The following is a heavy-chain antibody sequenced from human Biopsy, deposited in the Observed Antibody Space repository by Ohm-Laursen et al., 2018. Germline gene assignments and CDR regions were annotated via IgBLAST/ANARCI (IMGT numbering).Heavy chain of an antibody. CDR2: IYTIGDT. CDR1: GASMTGYF. CDR3: AREDEGLLRALDL. Sequence: VTLSLTCTVSGASMTGYFWTWVRQPAGKGLEWIGHIYTIGDTTYNPSLKSRVTMSLDTSENQFSLKMTSLTATDTAVYFCAREDEGLLRALDLWGQGTMVTVSS. J-gene: IGHJ3*01. D-gene: IGHD3-3*01. V-gene: IGHV4-4*07.